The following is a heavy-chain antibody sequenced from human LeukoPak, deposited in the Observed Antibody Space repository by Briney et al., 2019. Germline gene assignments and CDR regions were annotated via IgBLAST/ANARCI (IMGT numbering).Heavy chain of an antibody. D-gene: IGHD3-9*01. J-gene: IGHJ4*02. CDR2: INSNGGST. V-gene: IGHV3-20*04. CDR1: GFTFDDYG. Sequence: PGGSLRLSCAASGFTFDDYGMSWVRQAPGKGLEWVSGINSNGGSTGYADSVKGRFTISRDNAKNSLYLQMNSRRAEDTALYYCARVSTGYFDYWGQGTLVTVSS. CDR3: ARVSTGYFDY.